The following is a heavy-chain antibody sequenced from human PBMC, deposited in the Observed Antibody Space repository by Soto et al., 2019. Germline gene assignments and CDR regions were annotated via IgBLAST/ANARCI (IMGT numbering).Heavy chain of an antibody. Sequence: GGSLRLSCAASGFTFSSYAMSWVRQAPGKGLEWVSAISGSGGSTYYADSVKGRFTISRDNSKNTLYLQMNSLRAEDTAVYYCAKVEVVRVTYNWFDLWGQGTLVTVSS. CDR1: GFTFSSYA. CDR3: AKVEVVRVTYNWFDL. J-gene: IGHJ5*02. D-gene: IGHD2-15*01. CDR2: ISGSGGST. V-gene: IGHV3-23*01.